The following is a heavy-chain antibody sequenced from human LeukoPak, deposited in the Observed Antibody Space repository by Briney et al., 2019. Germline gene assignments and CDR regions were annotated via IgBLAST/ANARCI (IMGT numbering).Heavy chain of an antibody. CDR1: GYTFTGYY. CDR2: INPNSGGT. CDR3: ARDPDYYGSGSYYIGLNY. Sequence: AASVKVSCKASGYTFTGYYMHWVRQAPGQGLEWMGWINPNSGGTNYAQKFQGRVTMTRDTSISTAYMELSRLRSDDTAVYYCARDPDYYGSGSYYIGLNYWGQGTLVTVSS. J-gene: IGHJ4*02. D-gene: IGHD3-10*01. V-gene: IGHV1-2*02.